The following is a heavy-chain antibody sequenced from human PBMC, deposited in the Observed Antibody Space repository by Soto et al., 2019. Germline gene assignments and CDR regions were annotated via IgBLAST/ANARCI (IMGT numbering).Heavy chain of an antibody. V-gene: IGHV1-18*01. Sequence: GASVKVSGKASGYTFTSYGISWVRQAPGQGLEWMGWISAYNGNTNYAQKLQGRVTMTTDTSTSTAYMELRSLRSDDTAVYYCARVPKLDGYSSSWTGGYYFDYWGQGSLVTVSS. CDR2: ISAYNGNT. CDR1: GYTFTSYG. CDR3: ARVPKLDGYSSSWTGGYYFDY. J-gene: IGHJ4*02. D-gene: IGHD6-13*01.